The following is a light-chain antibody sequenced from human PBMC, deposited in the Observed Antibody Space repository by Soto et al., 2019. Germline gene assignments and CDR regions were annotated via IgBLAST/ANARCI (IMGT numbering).Light chain of an antibody. V-gene: IGKV1-6*01. CDR2: AAS. J-gene: IGKJ1*01. Sequence: AIQMTQSPSSLSASVGDRVTITCRASQGIRNDLGWYQQKPGKAPKLLIYAASSLQSGVPSRFSGSGSGADFTFTISSLQPEDFATYYCLQDHNYPLAFGQGTKVEIK. CDR1: QGIRND. CDR3: LQDHNYPLA.